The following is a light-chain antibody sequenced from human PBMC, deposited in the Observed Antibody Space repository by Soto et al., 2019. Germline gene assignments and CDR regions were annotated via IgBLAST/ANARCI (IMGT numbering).Light chain of an antibody. J-gene: IGLJ3*02. CDR3: QSYDSNNQV. V-gene: IGLV6-57*02. CDR1: SGSIASNY. Sequence: NFMLTQPHSVSESPGKTVTISCTGSSGSIASNYVQWYQQRPGSAPTTVIYRNNQRPSGVPDRFSGSIDSSSNSASLTISGLKTEDEADYYCQSYDSNNQVFGGGTKLTVL. CDR2: RNN.